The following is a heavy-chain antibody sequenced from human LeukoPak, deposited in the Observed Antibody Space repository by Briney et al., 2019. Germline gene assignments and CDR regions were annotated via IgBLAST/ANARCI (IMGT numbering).Heavy chain of an antibody. J-gene: IGHJ4*02. CDR2: INPNSGGT. V-gene: IGHV1-2*02. D-gene: IGHD3-10*01. CDR1: GYTFTGYY. Sequence: ASVKVSCKASGYTFTGYYMHWVRQAPGQGLDWMGWINPNSGGTNYAQKFQGRVTMTRDTSISTAYMELSRLRSDDTAVYYCARTLVRGVIIPTIDYWGQGTLVTVSS. CDR3: ARTLVRGVIIPTIDY.